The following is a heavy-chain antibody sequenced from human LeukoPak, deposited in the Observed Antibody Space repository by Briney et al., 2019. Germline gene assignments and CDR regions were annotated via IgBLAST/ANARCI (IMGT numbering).Heavy chain of an antibody. D-gene: IGHD3-10*01. CDR1: GFTFSSYS. V-gene: IGHV3-21*04. J-gene: IGHJ5*02. Sequence: GGSLRLSCAASGFTFSSYSMNWVRQAPGKGLEWVSSISSSSSYIYYADSVKGRFTISRDNAKNSLYLQMNSLRAEDTAVYYCAKDPRHYGSGESFDPWGQGTLVTVSS. CDR2: ISSSSSYI. CDR3: AKDPRHYGSGESFDP.